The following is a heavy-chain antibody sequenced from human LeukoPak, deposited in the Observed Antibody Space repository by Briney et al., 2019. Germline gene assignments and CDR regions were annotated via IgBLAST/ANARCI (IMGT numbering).Heavy chain of an antibody. V-gene: IGHV4-38-2*02. CDR3: ATNPVYCSSTSCYSFDY. J-gene: IGHJ4*02. CDR2: IYHSGST. D-gene: IGHD2-2*01. Sequence: PSETLSLTCTVSGYSISSGHYWGWIRQSPGKGLEWIGSIYHSGSTYYNPSLKSRVTISVDTSKNQFSLKLSSVTAADTAVYYCATNPVYCSSTSCYSFDYWGQGTLVTVSS. CDR1: GYSISSGHY.